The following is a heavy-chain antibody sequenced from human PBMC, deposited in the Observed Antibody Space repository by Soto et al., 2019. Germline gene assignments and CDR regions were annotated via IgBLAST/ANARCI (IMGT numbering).Heavy chain of an antibody. CDR3: ASQSITGTGYYYGMDV. J-gene: IGHJ6*02. CDR1: GFTFSSYG. D-gene: IGHD1-7*01. Sequence: GGSLRLSCAASGFTFSSYGMHWVRQAPGKGLEWVAVIWYDGSNKYYADSVKGRFTISRDNSKNTLYLQMNSLRAEDTAVYYCASQSITGTGYYYGMDVWGQGTTVTVSS. V-gene: IGHV3-33*01. CDR2: IWYDGSNK.